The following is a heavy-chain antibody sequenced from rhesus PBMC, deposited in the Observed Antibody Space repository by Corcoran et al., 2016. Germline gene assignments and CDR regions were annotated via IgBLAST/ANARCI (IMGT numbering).Heavy chain of an antibody. CDR2: IGGSCVTT. Sequence: QVQLQESGPGLVKPSEPLSLICIVSGDSISANWWSWLRHPPGEGLEWIGEIGGSCVTTNYSPSLKSRVTISKDASRNQLSLKVTSGTAADTAVYYCARDPATGYFDFWGQGVLVPVSS. J-gene: IGHJ4*01. V-gene: IGHV4-80*01. CDR1: GDSISANW. CDR3: ARDPATGYFDF. D-gene: IGHD6-31*01.